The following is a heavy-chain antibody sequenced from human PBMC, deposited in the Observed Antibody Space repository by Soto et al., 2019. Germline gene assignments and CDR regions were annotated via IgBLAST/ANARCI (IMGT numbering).Heavy chain of an antibody. J-gene: IGHJ4*02. CDR1: GTTFNTFA. Sequence: QVQLVQSGAEVKKPGSSVKVSCTASGTTFNTFAISWVRQAPGQGLEWMGGIIPVLGPAFYSQKFQGRVTITADKSTTTAYLDLSSLRSEDTAVYYCARAAKRYFDKWGQGTLVTVSS. V-gene: IGHV1-69*06. CDR3: ARAAKRYFDK. CDR2: IIPVLGPA. D-gene: IGHD2-15*01.